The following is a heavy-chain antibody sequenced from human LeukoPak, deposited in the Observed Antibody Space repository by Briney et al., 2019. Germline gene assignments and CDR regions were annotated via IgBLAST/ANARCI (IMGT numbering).Heavy chain of an antibody. J-gene: IGHJ4*02. D-gene: IGHD6-13*01. CDR3: ARDEGSSSSWYDY. V-gene: IGHV3-11*04. Sequence: SGGPLRLSCSASGFTFSDYYMSWIRQAPGKGLEWVSYISSSGDTIYYADSVKGRFTISRDNAKNSLYLQMNSLRAEDTAVYYCARDEGSSSSWYDYWGQGTLVTVSS. CDR2: ISSSGDTI. CDR1: GFTFSDYY.